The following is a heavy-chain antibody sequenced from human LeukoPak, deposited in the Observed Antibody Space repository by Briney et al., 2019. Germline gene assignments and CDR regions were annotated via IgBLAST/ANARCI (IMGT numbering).Heavy chain of an antibody. D-gene: IGHD6-19*01. V-gene: IGHV4-59*12. Sequence: SETLSLTCTVSGGSISSYYWSWIRQPPGKGLEWIGYIYHSGSTYYNPSLKSRVTISVDRSKNQFSLKLSSVTAADTAVYYCARSTSSGSSFDYWGQGTLVTVSS. J-gene: IGHJ4*02. CDR2: IYHSGST. CDR1: GGSISSYY. CDR3: ARSTSSGSSFDY.